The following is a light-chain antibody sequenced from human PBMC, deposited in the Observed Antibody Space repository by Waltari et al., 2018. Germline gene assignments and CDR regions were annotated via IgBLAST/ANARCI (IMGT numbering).Light chain of an antibody. J-gene: IGLJ3*02. V-gene: IGLV3-1*01. CDR3: QAWECSIWV. Sequence: SYELTQPHSLSVSPGQTARITCSGDKLGDKYACWYQQKPGQSPVLVIYQDSKRPSGIPELFSGSNSGNTATLPISGTQAMDESDYYCQAWECSIWVFGGGTKVIVL. CDR1: KLGDKY. CDR2: QDS.